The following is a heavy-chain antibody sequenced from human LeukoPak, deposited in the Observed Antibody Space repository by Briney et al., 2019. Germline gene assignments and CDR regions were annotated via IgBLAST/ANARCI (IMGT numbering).Heavy chain of an antibody. Sequence: GASVKVSCKASGYTFTGYYMHWVRQAPGQGLEWMGWINPNSGGTNYAQKFQGRVTMTRDTSISTAYMELSRLRSDDTAVYYCATYYYDSSGYRYYYYYYMDVWGKGTTVTVSS. CDR1: GYTFTGYY. V-gene: IGHV1-2*02. J-gene: IGHJ6*03. D-gene: IGHD3-22*01. CDR2: INPNSGGT. CDR3: ATYYYDSSGYRYYYYYYMDV.